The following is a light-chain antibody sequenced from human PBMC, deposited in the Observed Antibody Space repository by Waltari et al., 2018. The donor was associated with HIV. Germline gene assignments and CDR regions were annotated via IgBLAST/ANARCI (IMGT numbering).Light chain of an antibody. CDR1: RSLLDSSNNKNY. Sequence: DIAMTQSPDSLAVSLGERATINCKSGRSLLDSSNNKNYLAWYQQKPGQPPKLLVYWASTRESGVPDRFSGSGSGTYFTLTITSLQAEDVAVYYCQQYYSTPYSFGQGTKLEIK. CDR2: WAS. V-gene: IGKV4-1*01. CDR3: QQYYSTPYS. J-gene: IGKJ2*03.